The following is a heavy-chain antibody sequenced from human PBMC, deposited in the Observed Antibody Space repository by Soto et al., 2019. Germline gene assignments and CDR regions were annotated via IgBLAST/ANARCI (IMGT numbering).Heavy chain of an antibody. V-gene: IGHV2-5*02. Sequence: QITLNESGPTVVKPTETLTLTCTFSGFSLTTSGVGVGWVRQSPGKAPEWLAFIYWDDDKHYSSSVKSRLTITKDTSKTQVVLTMAHVDPADTATYYCAHRVLRAVFGLVTTTAIYFDFWGQGTPVVVSS. CDR3: AHRVLRAVFGLVTTTAIYFDF. D-gene: IGHD3-3*01. CDR2: IYWDDDK. J-gene: IGHJ4*02. CDR1: GFSLTTSGVG.